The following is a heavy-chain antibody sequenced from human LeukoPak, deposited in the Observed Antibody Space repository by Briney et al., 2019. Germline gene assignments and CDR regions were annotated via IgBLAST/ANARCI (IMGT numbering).Heavy chain of an antibody. CDR1: GFTFTSYV. CDR3: ARGIVAGTGNFYFDY. J-gene: IGHJ4*02. V-gene: IGHV3-23*01. CDR2: IWGSGGNT. D-gene: IGHD2-21*01. Sequence: GGSLRVSCAASGFTFTSYVLRWVRQAPGKGLEWVSSIWGSGGNTHYADFVKGRFSISRDIPKNMLYLQMNSLRVEDTAVYYCARGIVAGTGNFYFDYWGQRTLVIVSS.